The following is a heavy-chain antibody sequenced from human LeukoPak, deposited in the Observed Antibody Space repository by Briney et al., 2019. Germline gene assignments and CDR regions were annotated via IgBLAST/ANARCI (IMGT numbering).Heavy chain of an antibody. J-gene: IGHJ4*02. V-gene: IGHV3-23*01. D-gene: IGHD3-16*01. CDR3: ASLGLDYYFDY. CDR1: GFTFSNYA. CDR2: ISGSGGST. Sequence: GGSLRLSCAASGFTFSNYAMNWVRQAPGKGLEWVSVISGSGGSTYYADSVKGRFTISRDNAKNSLFLQMNSLRAEDTAVYYCASLGLDYYFDYWGQGTLVTVSS.